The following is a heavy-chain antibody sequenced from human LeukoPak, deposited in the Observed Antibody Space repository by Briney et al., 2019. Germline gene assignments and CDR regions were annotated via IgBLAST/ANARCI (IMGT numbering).Heavy chain of an antibody. CDR2: IKQDGSEK. CDR1: GFTFSSYW. J-gene: IGHJ3*02. CDR3: ARTRPTTADAFDI. V-gene: IGHV3-7*01. D-gene: IGHD4-17*01. Sequence: PGGPLRLSCAASGFTFSSYWMSWVRQAPGKGLEWVANIKQDGSEKYYVDSVKGRFTISRDNAKNSLYLQMNSLRAEDTAVYYCARTRPTTADAFDIWGQGTMVTVSS.